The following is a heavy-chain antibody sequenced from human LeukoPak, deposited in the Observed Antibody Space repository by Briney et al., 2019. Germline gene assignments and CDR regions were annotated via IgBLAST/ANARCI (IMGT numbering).Heavy chain of an antibody. D-gene: IGHD3-9*01. CDR1: GFTFSSYG. J-gene: IGHJ6*02. V-gene: IGHV3-30*03. CDR2: ISYDGSNK. Sequence: PGGSLRLSCAASGFTFSSYGMHWVRQAPGKGLEWVAVISYDGSNKYYADSVKGRFTISRDNSKNTLYLQMNSLRAEDTAVYYCATSADILTGYYTTFSYYGMDVWGQGTTVTVSS. CDR3: ATSADILTGYYTTFSYYGMDV.